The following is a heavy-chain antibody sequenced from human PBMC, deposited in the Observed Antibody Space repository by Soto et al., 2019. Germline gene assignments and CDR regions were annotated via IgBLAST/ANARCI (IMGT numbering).Heavy chain of an antibody. CDR2: ISAYNANA. CDR3: ARENSYFDY. V-gene: IGHV1-18*01. J-gene: IGHJ4*02. CDR1: GYTFRNFG. Sequence: QIQLLQSGAEVKKPGASVKVTCKASGYTFRNFGISWGRQAPGQGLEWMGWISAYNANANYAQNFQGRLNMTANTSTSKDYMDLRSRRSDDTAVYYCARENSYFDYWGQGTLVTVSS.